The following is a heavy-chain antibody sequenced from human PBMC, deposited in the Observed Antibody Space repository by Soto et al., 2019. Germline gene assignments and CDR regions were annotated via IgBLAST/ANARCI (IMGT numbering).Heavy chain of an antibody. V-gene: IGHV3-21*01. Sequence: EVQLVESGGGLVKPGGSLRLSCAASGFTFSSYTMNWVRQAPGKGLEWVPSISSSSNYIYYANSVKGRFTISRDNAKNSLYLQMNSLRAEDTAVYYCARDTHHAYWGQGTLVTVSS. CDR2: ISSSSNYI. CDR3: ARDTHHAY. CDR1: GFTFSSYT. J-gene: IGHJ4*02.